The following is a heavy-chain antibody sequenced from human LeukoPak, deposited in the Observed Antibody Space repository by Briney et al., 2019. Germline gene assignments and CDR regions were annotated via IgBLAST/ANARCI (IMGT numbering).Heavy chain of an antibody. CDR2: IYYSGST. V-gene: IGHV4-59*11. J-gene: IGHJ4*02. CDR3: ARDDSSSSAFDY. Sequence: PSETLSLTCTVSGGSISSHYWSWIRQPPGKGLEGIGYIYYSGSTNYNPSLKSRVTISVDTPKNQFSLKLSSVTAADTAVYYCARDDSSSSAFDYWGQGTLVTVSS. D-gene: IGHD6-6*01. CDR1: GGSISSHY.